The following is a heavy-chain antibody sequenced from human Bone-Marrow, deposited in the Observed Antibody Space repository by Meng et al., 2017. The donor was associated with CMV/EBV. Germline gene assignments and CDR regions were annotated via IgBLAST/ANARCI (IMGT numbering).Heavy chain of an antibody. J-gene: IGHJ4*02. CDR2: ISRNSGSI. Sequence: SCAASGFTFDDSAMHWVRQAPGKGLEWVSGISRNSGSIGYADYVQGRFTVSRDNSKNTLYLQMSGLRAEDTAVYYSAKDWLRLLKWSQYYLDYWGEGALVTVSS. CDR1: GFTFDDSA. V-gene: IGHV3-9*01. CDR3: AKDWLRLLKWSQYYLDY. D-gene: IGHD3-3*01.